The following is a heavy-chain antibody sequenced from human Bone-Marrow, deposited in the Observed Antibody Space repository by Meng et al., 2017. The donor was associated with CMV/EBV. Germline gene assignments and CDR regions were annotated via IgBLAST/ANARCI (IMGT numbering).Heavy chain of an antibody. Sequence: ASVKVSCKASGYTFTGYYVHWVRQAPGQGLEWMGWINPNSGGTNYAQKFQGRVTMTRDTSISTAYMELSRLRSDDTAVYYCARVGDSYDSDWFDPWDQGTLVTVSS. CDR3: ARVGDSYDSDWFDP. CDR2: INPNSGGT. J-gene: IGHJ5*02. D-gene: IGHD5-18*01. CDR1: GYTFTGYY. V-gene: IGHV1-2*02.